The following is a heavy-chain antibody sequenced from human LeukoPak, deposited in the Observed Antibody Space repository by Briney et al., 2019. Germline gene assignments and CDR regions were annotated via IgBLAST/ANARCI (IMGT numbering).Heavy chain of an antibody. CDR3: AKSYGSGSYYYYFDY. CDR2: ISGSGGST. J-gene: IGHJ4*02. V-gene: IGHV3-23*01. CDR1: GFTFSSYA. D-gene: IGHD3-10*01. Sequence: GGSLRLSCAASGFTFSSYAMSWVRQAPGRGLEWVSAISGSGGSTYYADSVKGRFTISRDNSKNTLYLQMNSLRAEDTAVYYCAKSYGSGSYYYYFDYWGQGTLVTVPS.